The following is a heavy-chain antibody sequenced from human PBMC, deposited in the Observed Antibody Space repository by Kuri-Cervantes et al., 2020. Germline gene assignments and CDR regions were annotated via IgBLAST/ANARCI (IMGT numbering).Heavy chain of an antibody. V-gene: IGHV3-33*08. CDR2: ISYDGSHR. CDR1: GFIFSNYG. J-gene: IGHJ3*02. CDR3: ARAGLRYFDWLAIGSAFDI. Sequence: GESLKISCAASGFIFSNYGMHWVRQAPGKGLEWVSAISYDGSHRPYADSVKGRFTISRDNAKNALYLQMNSLRAEDTAVYYCARAGLRYFDWLAIGSAFDIWGQGTMVTVSS. D-gene: IGHD3-9*01.